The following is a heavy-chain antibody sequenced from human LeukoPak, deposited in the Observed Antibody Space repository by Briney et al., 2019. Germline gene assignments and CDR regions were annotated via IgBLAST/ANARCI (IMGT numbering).Heavy chain of an antibody. CDR3: ATPLPLLSRTYYYYYMDV. CDR2: INPSGGST. D-gene: IGHD2-2*01. CDR1: GYTFTSYY. V-gene: IGHV1-46*01. Sequence: ASVKVSCKASGYTFTSYYMHWVRQAPGQGLEWMGIINPSGGSTSYAQKFQGRVTMTRDTSTSTVYMELSSLRSEGTAVHYCATPLPLLSRTYYYYYMDVWGKGTTVTVSS. J-gene: IGHJ6*03.